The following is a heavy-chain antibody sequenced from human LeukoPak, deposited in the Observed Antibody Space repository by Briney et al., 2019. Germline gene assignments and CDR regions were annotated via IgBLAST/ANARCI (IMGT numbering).Heavy chain of an antibody. D-gene: IGHD1-26*01. CDR2: IKQDGSEK. CDR1: GFTFSSYW. CDR3: ARAIQFEWELLLIPKPDY. J-gene: IGHJ4*02. V-gene: IGHV3-7*01. Sequence: PGGSLRLSCAASGFTFSSYWMSWVRQAPGKGLEWVANIKQDGSEKYYVDSVKGRFTISRDNAKNSLYPQMNSLRAEDTAVYYCARAIQFEWELLLIPKPDYWGQGTLVTVSS.